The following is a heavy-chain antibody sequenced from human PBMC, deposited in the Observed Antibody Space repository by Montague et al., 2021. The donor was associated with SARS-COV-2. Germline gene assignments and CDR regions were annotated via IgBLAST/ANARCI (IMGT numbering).Heavy chain of an antibody. Sequence: FLRLSCAASGFTFSKHAMNWVRQAPGKGLQWLSTISANGRSTYYGDSVRGRFAVSRDNSRNTLYLQMSNLRVEDTAIYYCTKDDSSSEYGGDYWGQGTLVTVSS. CDR1: GFTFSKHA. CDR2: ISANGRST. V-gene: IGHV3-23*01. D-gene: IGHD4/OR15-4a*01. J-gene: IGHJ4*02. CDR3: TKDDSSSEYGGDY.